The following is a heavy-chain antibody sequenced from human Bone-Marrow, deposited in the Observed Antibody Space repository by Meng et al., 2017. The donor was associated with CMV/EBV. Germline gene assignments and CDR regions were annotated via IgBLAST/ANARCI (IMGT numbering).Heavy chain of an antibody. Sequence: GESLKISCAASGFTFSNAWMSWVRQAPGKGLEWVSAISGSGYNTYYVDSVKGRFTISRDNSNNMLYLQMNSLRAEDTALYYCAKSREWCSSISCFLDYWGQGTLVTFSS. J-gene: IGHJ4*02. CDR2: ISGSGYNT. V-gene: IGHV3-23*01. D-gene: IGHD2-2*01. CDR1: GFTFSNAW. CDR3: AKSREWCSSISCFLDY.